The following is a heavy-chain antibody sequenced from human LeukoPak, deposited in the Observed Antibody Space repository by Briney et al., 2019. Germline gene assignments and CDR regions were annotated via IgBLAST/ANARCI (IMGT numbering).Heavy chain of an antibody. CDR1: RFTFSTYW. CDR3: AKEEAPGYYYGSGSADY. Sequence: PGGSLRLSCAASRFTFSTYWMSWVRQAPGKGLEWVAVIWYDGSNKYYADSVKGRFTISRDNSKNTLYLQMNSLRAEDTAVYYCAKEEAPGYYYGSGSADYWGQGTLVTVSS. D-gene: IGHD3-10*01. J-gene: IGHJ4*02. V-gene: IGHV3-30*02. CDR2: IWYDGSNK.